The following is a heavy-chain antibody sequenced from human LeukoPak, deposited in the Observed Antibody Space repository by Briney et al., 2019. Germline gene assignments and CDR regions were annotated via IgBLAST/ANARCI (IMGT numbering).Heavy chain of an antibody. CDR2: IHSGGRT. J-gene: IGHJ4*02. CDR3: ARAITIFGVAFDY. V-gene: IGHV3-53*01. D-gene: IGHD3-3*01. Sequence: GGSLRLSCAASGFTFSTYWMSWVRQAPGKGLEWVSVIHSGGRTFYADSVKGRFTISRDNSKNTLYLQMNSLRAEDTAVYYCARAITIFGVAFDYWGQGTLVTVSS. CDR1: GFTFSTYW.